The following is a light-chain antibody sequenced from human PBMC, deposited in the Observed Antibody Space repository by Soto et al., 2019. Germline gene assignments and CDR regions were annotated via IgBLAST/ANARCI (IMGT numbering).Light chain of an antibody. Sequence: EIVLTQSPGTLSLSPGERATLSCRASQSVSRSYLAWYQQKPGQAPRLLIYGASSRATGIPDRFSGSGSGTDFTLTISRLEPEDFARYYFERYASSLTFGGGTKVEIK. CDR3: ERYASSLT. V-gene: IGKV3-20*01. CDR2: GAS. CDR1: QSVSRSY. J-gene: IGKJ4*01.